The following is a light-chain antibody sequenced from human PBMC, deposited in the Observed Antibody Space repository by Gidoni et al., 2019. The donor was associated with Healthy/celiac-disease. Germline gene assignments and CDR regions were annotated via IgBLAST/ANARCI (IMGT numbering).Light chain of an antibody. V-gene: IGKV1-39*01. Sequence: DIQMTQSPSSLSASVGDRVTITCRASQSISSYLNWYQQKPGKAPKLLIYAASSLQSRVPSRFSGSGSGTDFTLTISSLQPEDFATKYCQQSYSTPPWTFGQGTKVEIK. CDR3: QQSYSTPPWT. CDR1: QSISSY. CDR2: AAS. J-gene: IGKJ1*01.